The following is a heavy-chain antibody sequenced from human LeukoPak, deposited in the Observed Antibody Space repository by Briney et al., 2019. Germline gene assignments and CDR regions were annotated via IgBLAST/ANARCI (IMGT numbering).Heavy chain of an antibody. CDR2: ISGSGGST. CDR1: GFTFSSYA. V-gene: IGHV3-23*01. Sequence: GGSLRLSCAASGFTFSSYAMSWVRQAPRKGLEWVSAISGSGGSTYYADSVKGRFTISRDNSKNTLYLQMNNLRAEDTAVYYCARDWDSSGYSWGQGTLVTVSS. D-gene: IGHD3-22*01. CDR3: ARDWDSSGYS. J-gene: IGHJ4*02.